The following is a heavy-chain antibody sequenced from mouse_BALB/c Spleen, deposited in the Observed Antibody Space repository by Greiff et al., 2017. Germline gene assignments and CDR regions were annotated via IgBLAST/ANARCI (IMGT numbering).Heavy chain of an antibody. J-gene: IGHJ3*01. CDR2: ISSGGSYT. CDR3: ARHRTLYYDYDEGFAY. CDR1: GFTFSSYG. Sequence: EVKLMESGGDLVKPGGSLKLSCAASGFTFSSYGMSWVRQTPDKRLEWVATISSGGSYTYYPDSVKGRFTISRDNAKNTLYLQMSSLKSEDTAMYYCARHRTLYYDYDEGFAYWGQGTLVTVSA. V-gene: IGHV5-6*01. D-gene: IGHD2-4*01.